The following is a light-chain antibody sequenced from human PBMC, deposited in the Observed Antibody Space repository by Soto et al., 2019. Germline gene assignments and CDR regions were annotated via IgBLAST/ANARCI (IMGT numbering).Light chain of an antibody. CDR1: YIGIKA. Sequence: SYELTQPPSVSVAPGQTARITCGGDYIGIKAVNWYQQKPGQAPVLVVYDDTDRPSGIPERFSGSNSGNTATLTISRVEDGDEADYYCQVWDSLSDHVVFGGGTKLTVL. V-gene: IGLV3-21*02. CDR3: QVWDSLSDHVV. J-gene: IGLJ2*01. CDR2: DDT.